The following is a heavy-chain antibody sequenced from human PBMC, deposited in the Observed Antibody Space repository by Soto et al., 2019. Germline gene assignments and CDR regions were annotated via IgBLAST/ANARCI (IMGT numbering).Heavy chain of an antibody. D-gene: IGHD6-13*01. V-gene: IGHV4-31*03. CDR2: IYYSGST. J-gene: IGHJ5*02. CDR1: GGSISSGGYY. Sequence: SETLSLTCTVSGGSISSGGYYWSWIRQHPGKGLEWIGYIYYSGSTYYNPSLKSRVTISVDTSKNQFSLKLSSVTAADTTVYYCARFSRIAAAGEDGWFDPWGQGTLVTVSS. CDR3: ARFSRIAAAGEDGWFDP.